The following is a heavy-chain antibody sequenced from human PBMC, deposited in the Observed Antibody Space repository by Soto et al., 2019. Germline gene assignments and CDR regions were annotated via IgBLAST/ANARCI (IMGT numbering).Heavy chain of an antibody. Sequence: ASVNVSCKASGYTFTSYGISWVRQAPGQGLEWMGWISAYNGNTNYAQKLQGRVTMTTDTSTSTAYMELRSLRSDDTAVYYCASNYDFWSGYSGAPYYYYGMDVRGQGTTVTVSS. CDR3: ASNYDFWSGYSGAPYYYYGMDV. J-gene: IGHJ6*02. CDR2: ISAYNGNT. CDR1: GYTFTSYG. V-gene: IGHV1-18*01. D-gene: IGHD3-3*01.